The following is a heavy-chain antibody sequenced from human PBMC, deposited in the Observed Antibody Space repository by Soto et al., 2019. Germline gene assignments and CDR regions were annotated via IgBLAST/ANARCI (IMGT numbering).Heavy chain of an antibody. CDR1: GFMFSTYA. V-gene: IGHV3-23*01. CDR2: ISGSGGST. Sequence: EVQLLESGGGLVQPGGSLRLSCAASGFMFSTYAMSWVRXXXXXGLEWVSAISGSGGSTYYADSVKGRFTISRDNSKXXXXXXXXXXXXXXXXXXXXXXXXXXXXIDYWGQGTLVTVSS. J-gene: IGHJ4*02. CDR3: XXXXXXXXIDY.